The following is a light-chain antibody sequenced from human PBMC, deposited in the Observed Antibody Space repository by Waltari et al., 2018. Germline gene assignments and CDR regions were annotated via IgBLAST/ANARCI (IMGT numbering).Light chain of an antibody. Sequence: EVVLTQSPVTLSLSAGERASLSCRASESVYKYLAWYQQRPGQPPRLLIYDTSNRAAGVPGRFSGSGYGTHFNLTISSLQPEDSATYYCQQSYSTPRTFGGGTRVDI. CDR2: DTS. V-gene: IGKV3-11*01. CDR1: ESVYKY. CDR3: QQSYSTPRT. J-gene: IGKJ4*01.